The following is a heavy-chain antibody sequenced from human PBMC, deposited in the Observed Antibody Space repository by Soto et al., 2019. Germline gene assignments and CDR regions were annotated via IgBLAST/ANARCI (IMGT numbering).Heavy chain of an antibody. CDR1: GYTFTSYG. CDR3: ARYRAPGYCSGGSCYSVEYNWFDP. J-gene: IGHJ5*02. CDR2: ISAYNGNT. D-gene: IGHD2-15*01. Sequence: ASVKVSCKASGYTFTSYGISWVRQAPGQGLEWMGWISAYNGNTNYAQKLQGRVTMTTDTSTSTAYMELRSLRSDDTAVYYCARYRAPGYCSGGSCYSVEYNWFDPWGQGTLVTVSS. V-gene: IGHV1-18*01.